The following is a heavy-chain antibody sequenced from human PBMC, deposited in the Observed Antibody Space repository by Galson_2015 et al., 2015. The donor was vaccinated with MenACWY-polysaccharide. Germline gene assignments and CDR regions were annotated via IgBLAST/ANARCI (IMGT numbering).Heavy chain of an antibody. CDR3: ASGSYLEFYYYGMDV. Sequence: SVKVSCAASGYTFTSYDINWVRQATGKGLEWMGWMNPNSGNTGYAEKFQGRVTMTRNTSISTAYMELSSLRSEDTAVYYCASGSYLEFYYYGMDVWGQGTTVTVFS. D-gene: IGHD1-26*01. J-gene: IGHJ6*02. CDR1: GYTFTSYD. CDR2: MNPNSGNT. V-gene: IGHV1-8*01.